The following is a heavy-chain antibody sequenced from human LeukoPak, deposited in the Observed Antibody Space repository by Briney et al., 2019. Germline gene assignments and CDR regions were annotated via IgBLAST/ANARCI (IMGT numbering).Heavy chain of an antibody. Sequence: GGSLRLSCAASGFTFSSYSMNWVRQAPGKGLEWVSYISSSSGTIYYADSVKGRFTISRDNAKNSLYLQMNSLRAEDTAVYYCARGGDPDYWGQGTLVTVSS. CDR2: ISSSSGTI. V-gene: IGHV3-48*04. J-gene: IGHJ4*02. D-gene: IGHD2-21*02. CDR3: ARGGDPDY. CDR1: GFTFSSYS.